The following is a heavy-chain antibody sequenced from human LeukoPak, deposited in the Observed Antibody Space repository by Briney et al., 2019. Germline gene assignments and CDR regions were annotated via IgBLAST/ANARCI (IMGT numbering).Heavy chain of an antibody. Sequence: SETLSLTCTVSGGSISSYYWSWVRQPAGKGLEWIGRIYTSGSSNYNPSLKNRVTMSVDTSKKQFSLKVTSVTAADTAVYYCAREMWFGELFYFDYWGQGTLVTVSS. V-gene: IGHV4-4*07. CDR1: GGSISSYY. CDR2: IYTSGSS. J-gene: IGHJ4*02. D-gene: IGHD3-10*01. CDR3: AREMWFGELFYFDY.